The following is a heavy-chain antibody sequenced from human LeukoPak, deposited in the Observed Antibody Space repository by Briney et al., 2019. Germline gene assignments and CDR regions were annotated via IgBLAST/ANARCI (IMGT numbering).Heavy chain of an antibody. V-gene: IGHV4-59*08. D-gene: IGHD3-22*01. Sequence: SETLSLTCTVSGGSVSSYYWSWIRQPPGKGLEWIGYIYDIGSTKYNPSLKSRVTMSVDTSKSQFSLKLSSVTAADTAVYHCARTYYYDSSGYLNHWFDPWGQGTLVTVSS. J-gene: IGHJ5*02. CDR1: GGSVSSYY. CDR3: ARTYYYDSSGYLNHWFDP. CDR2: IYDIGST.